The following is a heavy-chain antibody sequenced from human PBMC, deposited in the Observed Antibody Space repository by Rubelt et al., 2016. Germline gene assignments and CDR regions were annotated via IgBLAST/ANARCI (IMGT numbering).Heavy chain of an antibody. CDR2: ISQGGTT. Sequence: QLQLQESGPGLVKPSETLSLICTVSGGSISSRNYYWGWIRQSPGKGLEWIGEISQGGTTNYNPSLESRVLMAVHQSKNQFPRRRTSMTAADTAMYYCARGRGDGRDFSRRFYLEKWSRGTLVSVSS. J-gene: IGHJ1*01. D-gene: IGHD3-3*01. V-gene: IGHV4-39*07. CDR3: ARGRGDGRDFSRRFYLEK. CDR1: GGSISSRNYY.